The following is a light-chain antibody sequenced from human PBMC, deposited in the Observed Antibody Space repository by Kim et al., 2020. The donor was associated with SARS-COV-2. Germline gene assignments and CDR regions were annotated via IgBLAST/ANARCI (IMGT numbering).Light chain of an antibody. CDR1: ESVSSSY. CDR3: QQYGSSPLT. J-gene: IGKJ4*01. V-gene: IGKV3-20*01. Sequence: SPGERATLSCRGSESVSSSYLAWYQQKPGQAPRLRIYGASSRATGIPDRFSGSGSGTDFTLTISRLEPEDFAVYYCQQYGSSPLTFGGGTKVDIK. CDR2: GAS.